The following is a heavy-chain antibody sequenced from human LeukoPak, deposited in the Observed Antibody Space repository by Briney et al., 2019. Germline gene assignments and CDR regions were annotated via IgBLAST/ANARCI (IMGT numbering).Heavy chain of an antibody. D-gene: IGHD3-22*01. V-gene: IGHV4-59*08. CDR1: GASISSDY. CDR2: ISYSGRT. Sequence: SETLSLTCTVSGASISSDYWSWIRQPPGKGLEWIGYISYSGRTDYNPSLKSRVSISVDTSKNHFSLKLTSVTAADTAVYYCARHRIEVVFDYWGQGTLVTVSS. J-gene: IGHJ4*02. CDR3: ARHRIEVVFDY.